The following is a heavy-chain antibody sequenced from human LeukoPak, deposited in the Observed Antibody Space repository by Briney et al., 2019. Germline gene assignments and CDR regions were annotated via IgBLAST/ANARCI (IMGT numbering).Heavy chain of an antibody. V-gene: IGHV1-18*01. Sequence: ASVKVSCKASGYTFTSYGISWVRQAPGQGLEWMGWISAYNGNTNYAQKLQGRVTMTTDTSTSTAYMELRSLRAEDTAVYYCARDHTAAAGSGRFDPWGQGTLVTVSS. CDR2: ISAYNGNT. D-gene: IGHD6-13*01. J-gene: IGHJ5*02. CDR1: GYTFTSYG. CDR3: ARDHTAAAGSGRFDP.